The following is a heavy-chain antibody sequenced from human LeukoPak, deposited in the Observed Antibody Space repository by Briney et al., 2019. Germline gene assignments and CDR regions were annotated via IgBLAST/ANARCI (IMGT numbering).Heavy chain of an antibody. V-gene: IGHV4-34*01. J-gene: IGHJ4*02. CDR1: GGSISSYY. D-gene: IGHD6-13*01. CDR2: INHSGST. Sequence: SETLSLTCTVSGGSISSYYWSWIRQPPGKGLEWIGEINHSGSTNYNPSLKSRVTISVDTSKNQFSLKLSSVTAADTAVYYCASLVSWSRVDYWGQGTLVTVSS. CDR3: ASLVSWSRVDY.